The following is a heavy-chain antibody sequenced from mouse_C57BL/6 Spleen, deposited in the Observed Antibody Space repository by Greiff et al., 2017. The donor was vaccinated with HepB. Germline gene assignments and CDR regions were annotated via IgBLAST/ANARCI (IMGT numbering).Heavy chain of an antibody. CDR1: GYSITSGYY. J-gene: IGHJ3*01. CDR2: ISYDGSN. D-gene: IGHD1-1*01. V-gene: IGHV3-6*01. Sequence: EVQRVESGPGLVKPSQSLSLTCSVTGYSITSGYYWNWIRQFPGNKLEWMGYISYDGSNNYNPSLKNRISITRDTSKNQFFLKLNSVTTEDTATYYCARGYYGSSSFAYWGQGTLVTVSA. CDR3: ARGYYGSSSFAY.